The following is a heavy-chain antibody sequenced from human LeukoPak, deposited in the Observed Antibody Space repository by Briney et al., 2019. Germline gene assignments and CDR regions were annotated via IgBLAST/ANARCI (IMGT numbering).Heavy chain of an antibody. CDR3: AKVPNNYVWGPPDY. D-gene: IGHD3-16*01. CDR2: ISGSGGST. J-gene: IGHJ4*02. Sequence: GGSLRLSCAASGFTFSSYAMSWVRQAPGKGLEWVSAISGSGGSTYYADSVKGRFTISRDNSKNTLYLQMNSLRAEDTAVYYCAKVPNNYVWGPPDYGAQGTLATVS. V-gene: IGHV3-23*01. CDR1: GFTFSSYA.